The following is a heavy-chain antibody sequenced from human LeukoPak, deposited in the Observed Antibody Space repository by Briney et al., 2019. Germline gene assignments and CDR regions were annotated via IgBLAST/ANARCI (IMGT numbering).Heavy chain of an antibody. Sequence: PSETLSLTCTVSSYSISSGYYWGWIRQPPGKGLEWIGSIYYSGSTYYNPSLKSRVTISVDTSKNQFSLKLSSVTAADTAVYYCASLITMVRGKDGMDVWGQGTTVTVSS. J-gene: IGHJ6*02. V-gene: IGHV4-38-2*02. CDR3: ASLITMVRGKDGMDV. CDR1: SYSISSGYY. D-gene: IGHD3-10*01. CDR2: IYYSGST.